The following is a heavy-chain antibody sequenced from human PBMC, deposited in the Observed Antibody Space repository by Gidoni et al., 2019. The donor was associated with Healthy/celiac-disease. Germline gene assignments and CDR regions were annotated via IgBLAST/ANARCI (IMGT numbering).Heavy chain of an antibody. D-gene: IGHD6-13*01. CDR3: ARGETRMRSSSWSGVLGKHYYYGMDV. CDR2: INHSGST. Sequence: QVQLQQWGAGLLKPSETLSLTCAVYGGSFSGYYWRWIRQPPGKGLEWIGEINHSGSTNYNPALKSRVTISVDTSKNQFSLKLSSVTAADTAVYYCARGETRMRSSSWSGVLGKHYYYGMDVWGQGTTVTVSS. CDR1: GGSFSGYY. V-gene: IGHV4-34*01. J-gene: IGHJ6*02.